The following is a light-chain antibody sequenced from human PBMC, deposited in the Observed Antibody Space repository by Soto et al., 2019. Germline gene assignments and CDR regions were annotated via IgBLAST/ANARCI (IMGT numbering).Light chain of an antibody. Sequence: QSVLTQPASVSGSPGQSITISCTGSSSDVGGYNYVSWYQQHPGKVPKLMIYDVSNRPSGISNRFSDSKSGNTASLTISGLQAEDEAAYYCSSYTSSSTPFVFGTGTKVTVL. CDR1: SSDVGGYNY. CDR3: SSYTSSSTPFV. V-gene: IGLV2-14*01. J-gene: IGLJ1*01. CDR2: DVS.